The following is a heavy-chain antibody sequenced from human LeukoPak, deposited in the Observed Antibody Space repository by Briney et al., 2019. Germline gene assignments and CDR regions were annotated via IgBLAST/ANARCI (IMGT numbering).Heavy chain of an antibody. Sequence: SVKVSCKASGYTFTSYGISWVRQAPGQGLEWMGGIIPIFGTANYAQKFQGRVTITADESTSTAYMELSSLRSEDTAVYYCARGFRHGTIGYWGQGTLVTVSS. CDR1: GYTFTSYG. V-gene: IGHV1-69*13. CDR2: IIPIFGTA. CDR3: ARGFRHGTIGY. J-gene: IGHJ4*02.